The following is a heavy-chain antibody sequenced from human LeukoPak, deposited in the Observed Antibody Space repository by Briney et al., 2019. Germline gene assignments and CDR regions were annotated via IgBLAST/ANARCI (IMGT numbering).Heavy chain of an antibody. V-gene: IGHV4-38-2*02. Sequence: SETLSLTCTVSGYSVSNGYYWGWIRQSPGKGLEWIGSIYHSGSTYYSPSLRSRITISVDTSKNQFSLKLSSVTAADTAVYYCVRDVNYYDSSGKIDYWGQGTLVAVSS. CDR1: GYSVSNGYY. CDR3: VRDVNYYDSSGKIDY. J-gene: IGHJ4*02. CDR2: IYHSGST. D-gene: IGHD3-22*01.